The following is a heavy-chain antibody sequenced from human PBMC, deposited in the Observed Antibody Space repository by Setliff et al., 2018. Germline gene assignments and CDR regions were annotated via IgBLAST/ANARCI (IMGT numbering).Heavy chain of an antibody. CDR2: IDQSGST. D-gene: IGHD4-4*01. CDR1: GGSFSGYY. J-gene: IGHJ5*01. CDR3: AGRDYSGGDS. Sequence: PSETLSLTCAVYGGSFSGYYWSWIRQPPGKGLEWIGDIDQSGSTNYNPSLKSRVTISADTSNNSFSLNLFSVTAADTAVYYCAGRDYSGGDSWGHGTLVTVSS. V-gene: IGHV4-34*01.